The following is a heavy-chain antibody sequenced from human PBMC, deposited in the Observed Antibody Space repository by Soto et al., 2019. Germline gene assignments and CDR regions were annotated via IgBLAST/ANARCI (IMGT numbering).Heavy chain of an antibody. CDR1: GFTFSSYW. CDR3: ARGGYYDFFMDF. J-gene: IGHJ6*02. V-gene: IGHV3-74*01. D-gene: IGHD3-3*01. Sequence: GGYLRLSCAASGFTFSSYWMHWVRQAPGKGLVWVSRINSDGSSTSYADSLKGRFTISRDNAKNTLYLQMNSLRAEDTAVYYYARGGYYDFFMDFRGQGSTVIVSS. CDR2: INSDGSST.